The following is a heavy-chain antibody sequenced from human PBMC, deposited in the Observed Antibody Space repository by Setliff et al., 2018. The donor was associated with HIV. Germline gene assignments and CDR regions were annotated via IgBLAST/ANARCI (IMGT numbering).Heavy chain of an antibody. CDR2: IDHSGST. V-gene: IGHV4-34*01. CDR1: GGSFNDYY. D-gene: IGHD3-10*01. CDR3: ARGLNYYGSGSYLPLGY. J-gene: IGHJ4*02. Sequence: PSETLSLTCAVYGGSFNDYYWTWIRQPPGKGLEWIGEIDHSGSTKYHASLKSRVTISIDTSKNQISLKLSPVTAADTAVYYCARGLNYYGSGSYLPLGYWGQGTLVTVSS.